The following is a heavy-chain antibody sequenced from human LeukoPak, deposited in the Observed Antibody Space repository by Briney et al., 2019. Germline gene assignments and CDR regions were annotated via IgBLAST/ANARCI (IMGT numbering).Heavy chain of an antibody. V-gene: IGHV4-39*01. CDR2: IYYSGST. Sequence: PSETLSLTCTVSSGSISSSSYYWGWIRQPPGKGLEWIGSIYYSGSTYYNPSLQSRVTISADTSKNQFSLKLSSVTAADTAVYYCASYCSSTSCYDAFDIWGQGTMVTVSS. D-gene: IGHD2-2*01. CDR3: ASYCSSTSCYDAFDI. J-gene: IGHJ3*02. CDR1: SGSISSSSYY.